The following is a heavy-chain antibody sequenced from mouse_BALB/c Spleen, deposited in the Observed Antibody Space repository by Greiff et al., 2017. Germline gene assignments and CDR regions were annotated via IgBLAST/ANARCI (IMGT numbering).Heavy chain of an antibody. V-gene: IGHV3-2*02. CDR3: AETYYDYLYYAMDY. CDR2: ISYSGST. CDR1: GYSITSDYA. Sequence: EVQLVESGPGLVKPSQSLSLTCTVTGYSITSDYAWNWIRQFPGNKLEWMGYISYSGSTSYNPSLKSRISITRDTSKNQFFLQLNSVTTEDTATYYCAETYYDYLYYAMDYWGQGTSVTVSS. J-gene: IGHJ4*01. D-gene: IGHD2-4*01.